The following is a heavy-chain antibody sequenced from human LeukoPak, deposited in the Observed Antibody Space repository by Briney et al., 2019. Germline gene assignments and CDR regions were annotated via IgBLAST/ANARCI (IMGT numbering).Heavy chain of an antibody. CDR3: ARDRSVGYYYDSSGYYSDAFDI. CDR2: ISSSTSYI. Sequence: PGGSLRLSCAASGLTFSSYSMNWVRQAPGKGLEWVSSISSSTSYIYYADSVKGRFTISRDNAKNSLYLQMNSLRAEDTAVYYCARDRSVGYYYDSSGYYSDAFDIWGQGTMVTVSS. V-gene: IGHV3-21*01. CDR1: GLTFSSYS. D-gene: IGHD3-22*01. J-gene: IGHJ3*02.